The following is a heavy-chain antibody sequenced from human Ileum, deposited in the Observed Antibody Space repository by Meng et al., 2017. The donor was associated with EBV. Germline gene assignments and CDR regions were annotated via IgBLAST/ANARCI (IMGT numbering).Heavy chain of an antibody. CDR1: GGSFNDYY. V-gene: IGHV4-34*01. Sequence: QVRPQQWGTVLLKPSETLSLTFAVYGGSFNDYYWTWLRQPPGKGLEWIGEIDQSGYTKFNPSLSSRATTSRDTSNNQFSLRLNSVTAADTALYYCARYGRCNGNSFYCFDPWGQGTLVTVSS. CDR2: IDQSGYT. D-gene: IGHD4-23*01. J-gene: IGHJ5*02. CDR3: ARYGRCNGNSFYCFDP.